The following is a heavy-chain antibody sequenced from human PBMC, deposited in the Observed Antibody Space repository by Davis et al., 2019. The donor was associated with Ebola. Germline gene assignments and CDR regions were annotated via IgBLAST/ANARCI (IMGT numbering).Heavy chain of an antibody. CDR3: ARGGGLGY. CDR2: ISSSSSYI. Sequence: GGSLRLSCAASGFTSSSYWMSWVRQAPGKGLEWVSSISSSSSYIYYVDSVKGRFTIPRDNAKNSLYLQMNSLRAEDTAVYYCARGGGLGYWGQGTLVTVSS. J-gene: IGHJ4*02. D-gene: IGHD3-16*01. CDR1: GFTSSSYW. V-gene: IGHV3-21*01.